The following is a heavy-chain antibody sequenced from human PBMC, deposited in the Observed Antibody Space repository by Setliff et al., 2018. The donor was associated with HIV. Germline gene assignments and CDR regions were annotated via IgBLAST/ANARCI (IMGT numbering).Heavy chain of an antibody. CDR1: GGSIISGSYY. Sequence: ETLSLTCSVSGGSIISGSYYWSWIRQPPGKGLELIGSIYYIGSIFYNPSLKSRVSLSVGTSKRQFFLNLSSATTADTATYYCVRPSFGIGGGSMFDSWGQGIVVTVSS. J-gene: IGHJ4*02. CDR3: VRPSFGIGGGSMFDS. V-gene: IGHV4-39*01. D-gene: IGHD3-3*01. CDR2: IYYIGSI.